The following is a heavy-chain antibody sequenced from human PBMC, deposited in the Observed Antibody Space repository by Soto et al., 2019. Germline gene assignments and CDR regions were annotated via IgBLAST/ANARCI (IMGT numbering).Heavy chain of an antibody. CDR1: VGSISSGNSYS. CDR3: ARAVAPYLGTWFDP. J-gene: IGHJ5*02. CDR2: ISHTGST. V-gene: IGHV4-30-2*01. Sequence: SETLSLTCAVSVGSISSGNSYSCSWIRQPPGKGLEWIGSISHTGSTSYNPSLKGRVTMSVDKSKNQFSLKLSSVTAADMAVYYCARAVAPYLGTWFDPWGQGTLVTVSS. D-gene: IGHD3-16*01.